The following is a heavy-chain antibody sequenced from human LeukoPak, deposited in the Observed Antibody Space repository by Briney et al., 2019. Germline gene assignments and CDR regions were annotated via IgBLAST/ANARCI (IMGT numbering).Heavy chain of an antibody. V-gene: IGHV3-48*01. Sequence: GGSLRLSCAASGFTFSGYSMNWLRQAPGKGLEWISYISSGSGTIYYADSVKGRFTISRDNGKNSLYLQMNSLRVEDTAVYYCAREWYNRYFDYWGQGTLVTVSS. CDR1: GFTFSGYS. D-gene: IGHD1-1*01. J-gene: IGHJ4*02. CDR3: AREWYNRYFDY. CDR2: ISSGSGTI.